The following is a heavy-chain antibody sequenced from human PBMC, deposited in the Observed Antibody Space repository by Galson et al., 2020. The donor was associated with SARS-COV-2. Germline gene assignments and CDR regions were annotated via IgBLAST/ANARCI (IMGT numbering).Heavy chain of an antibody. CDR3: AREEKMGATRSGVY. D-gene: IGHD1-26*01. J-gene: IGHJ4*02. V-gene: IGHV4-61*01. CDR2: IYYSGST. CDR1: GGSVSSGSYY. Sequence: SETLSLTCTVSGGSVSSGSYYWSWIRQPPGKGLEWIGYIYYSGSTNYNPSLKSRVTISVDTSKNQFSLKLSSVTAADTAVYYCAREEKMGATRSGVYWGQGTLVTVSS.